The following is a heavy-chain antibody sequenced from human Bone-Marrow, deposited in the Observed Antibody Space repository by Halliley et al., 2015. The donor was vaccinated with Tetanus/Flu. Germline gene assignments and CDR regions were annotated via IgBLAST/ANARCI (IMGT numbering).Heavy chain of an antibody. CDR3: ARHGDHYDSSGNYYVALESFAY. J-gene: IGHJ4*02. CDR1: GGSINSHDVY. CDR2: IYCSGTT. Sequence: TLSLTCSVSGGSINSHDVYWSWIRQHPGKGLEWLGFIYCSGTTYYNLSLKSRVVVSIDKSKNQFSLKVNSVTAADTAVYYCARHGDHYDSSGNYYVALESFAYWGQGTLVTVSS. D-gene: IGHD3-22*01. V-gene: IGHV4-31*03.